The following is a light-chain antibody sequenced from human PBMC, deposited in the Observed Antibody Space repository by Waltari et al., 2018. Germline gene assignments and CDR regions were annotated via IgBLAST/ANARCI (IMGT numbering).Light chain of an antibody. CDR2: DAS. J-gene: IGKJ3*01. Sequence: DIQMTQSPSSLSASVGDGVTITCQASQEIANYLNWYQQKPGKAPKLRVYDASNLHSGVPSRFSGSGSGTHFTFTITGLQPEDIATYYCQQHDHLPFTFGPGTKVDIK. V-gene: IGKV1-33*01. CDR1: QEIANY. CDR3: QQHDHLPFT.